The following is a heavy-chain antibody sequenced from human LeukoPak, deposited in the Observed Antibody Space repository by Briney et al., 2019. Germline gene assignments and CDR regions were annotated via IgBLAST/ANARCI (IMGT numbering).Heavy chain of an antibody. CDR2: IIPILGIA. J-gene: IGHJ4*02. Sequence: SVKVSCKASGGTFSSYAISWVRQAPGQGLGWMGRIIPILGIANYAQKFQGRVTITADKSTSTAYMELSSLRSEDTAVYYCARGSLGELSFFYYFDYWGQGTLVAVSS. CDR3: ARGSLGELSFFYYFDY. V-gene: IGHV1-69*04. CDR1: GGTFSSYA. D-gene: IGHD3-16*02.